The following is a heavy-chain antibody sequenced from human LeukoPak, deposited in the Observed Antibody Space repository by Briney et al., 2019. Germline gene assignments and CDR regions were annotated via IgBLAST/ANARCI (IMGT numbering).Heavy chain of an antibody. Sequence: GGSLRLSCAASGFTFSSYGMNWVRQAPGKGLEWVSYISSSGSTIYYADSVKGRFTISRDNAKNSLYLQMNSLRAEDTAVYYCARVGATTRSGDYWGQGTLVTVSS. V-gene: IGHV3-48*03. CDR1: GFTFSSYG. CDR2: ISSSGSTI. J-gene: IGHJ4*02. CDR3: ARVGATTRSGDY. D-gene: IGHD1-26*01.